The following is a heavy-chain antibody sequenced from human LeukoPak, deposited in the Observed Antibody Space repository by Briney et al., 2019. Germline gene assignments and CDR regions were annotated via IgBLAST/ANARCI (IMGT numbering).Heavy chain of an antibody. Sequence: SETLSLTCAVYSGSFSSNFWTYIRQPPGKGLEWIGEINHRGSTNYIPSLKSRVTISVDTSKNQFSLKLTSVTAADTAVYFCARGSLFYGDSSAYFDYWGQGTLVTVSS. CDR3: ARGSLFYGDSSAYFDY. CDR1: SGSFSSNF. J-gene: IGHJ4*02. V-gene: IGHV4-34*01. CDR2: INHRGST. D-gene: IGHD4-17*01.